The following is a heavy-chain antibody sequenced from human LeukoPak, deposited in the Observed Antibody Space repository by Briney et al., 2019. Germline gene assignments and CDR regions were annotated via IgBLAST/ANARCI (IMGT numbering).Heavy chain of an antibody. D-gene: IGHD2-2*01. CDR2: ISAYNGNT. CDR1: GYTFTSYG. Sequence: PGASVKVSCKAPGYTFTSYGISWVRQAPGQGLEWMGWISAYNGNTNYAQKLQGRVTMTTDTSTSTAYMELRSLRSDDTAVYYCARTPRIVVVPAAKNWFDPWGQGTLVTVSS. J-gene: IGHJ5*02. CDR3: ARTPRIVVVPAAKNWFDP. V-gene: IGHV1-18*01.